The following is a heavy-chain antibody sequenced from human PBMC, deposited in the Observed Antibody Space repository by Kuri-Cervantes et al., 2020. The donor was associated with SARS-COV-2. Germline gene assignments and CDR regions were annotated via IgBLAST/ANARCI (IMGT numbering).Heavy chain of an antibody. CDR3: ARGREGVEPATVLGLGFYYYYFMDV. CDR1: GGAISSGGYY. CDR2: INHSGNA. Sequence: SETPSLTCTVSGGAISSGGYYWSWIRQHPGKGLEWIGDINHSGNANYNPSFKSRVTISVDTSKNQFSLRLSSVIAADTAVYYCARGREGVEPATVLGLGFYYYYFMDVWGRGTTVTVSS. D-gene: IGHD2-2*02. V-gene: IGHV4-39*01. J-gene: IGHJ6*03.